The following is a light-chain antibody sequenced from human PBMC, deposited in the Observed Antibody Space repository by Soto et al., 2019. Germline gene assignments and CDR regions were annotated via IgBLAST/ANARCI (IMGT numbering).Light chain of an antibody. V-gene: IGKV3-11*01. CDR2: DTS. Sequence: LTQSPATLSVSPGGRTILSCRASQTVNNYLAWYQQKPGQAPRLLIYDTSKRAPGVPARFIGSGSGTAFTLTIDIVEPEDYAIYYCQQRSDWRWTFGPGTKVDIK. CDR3: QQRSDWRWT. J-gene: IGKJ1*01. CDR1: QTVNNY.